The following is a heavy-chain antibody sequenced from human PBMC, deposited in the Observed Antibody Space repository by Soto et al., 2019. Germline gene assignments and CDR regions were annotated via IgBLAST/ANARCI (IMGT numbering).Heavy chain of an antibody. Sequence: GGSLRLSCAASGFTFSSYGMHWVRQAPGKGLEWVAVISYDGSNKYYADSVEGRFTISRDNSKNTLYLQMNSLRAEDTAVYYCAKDYTQQGMDVWGQGTTVTVSS. CDR1: GFTFSSYG. CDR2: ISYDGSNK. V-gene: IGHV3-30*18. J-gene: IGHJ6*02. CDR3: AKDYTQQGMDV. D-gene: IGHD6-13*01.